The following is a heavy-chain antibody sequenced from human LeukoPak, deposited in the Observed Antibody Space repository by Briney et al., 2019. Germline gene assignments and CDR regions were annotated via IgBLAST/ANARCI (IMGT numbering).Heavy chain of an antibody. V-gene: IGHV1-69*05. D-gene: IGHD6-19*01. CDR1: GGTFSSCA. CDR2: IIPIFGTA. CDR3: ARADSSGSYFDY. J-gene: IGHJ4*02. Sequence: SVKVSCKASGGTFSSCAISWVRQAPGQGLEWMGRIIPIFGTANYAQKFQGRVTITTDESTGTAYMELSSLRSEDTAVYYCARADSSGSYFDYWGQGTLVTVSS.